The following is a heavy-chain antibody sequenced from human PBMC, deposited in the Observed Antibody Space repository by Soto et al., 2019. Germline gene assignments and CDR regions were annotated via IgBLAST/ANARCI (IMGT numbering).Heavy chain of an antibody. V-gene: IGHV1-69*06. CDR1: GGTFSSYA. D-gene: IGHD2-2*02. CDR3: ARGAEYCSSTSCYILYQYYFDY. CDR2: IIPIFGTA. Sequence: SVKVSCKASGGTFSSYAISWVRQAPGQGLEWMGGIIPIFGTANYAQKFQGRVTITADKSTSTAYMELSSLRSEDTAVYYCARGAEYCSSTSCYILYQYYFDYWGQGTLVTVSS. J-gene: IGHJ4*02.